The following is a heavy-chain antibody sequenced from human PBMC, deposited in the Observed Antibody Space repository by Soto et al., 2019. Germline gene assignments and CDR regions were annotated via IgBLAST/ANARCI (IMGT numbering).Heavy chain of an antibody. Sequence: QVQLLESGGGLVKPGGSLRLSCAASGFTFSDYYMSWIRQAPGKGLESISYISSSGGTIYYADSVKGRFTISRDNAKNSLYLQMNSLRAEDTAVYYCARDPYSCGWLIKYYFDYWGQGTLVTVSS. D-gene: IGHD6-19*01. CDR1: GFTFSDYY. CDR3: ARDPYSCGWLIKYYFDY. J-gene: IGHJ4*02. CDR2: ISSSGGTI. V-gene: IGHV3-11*01.